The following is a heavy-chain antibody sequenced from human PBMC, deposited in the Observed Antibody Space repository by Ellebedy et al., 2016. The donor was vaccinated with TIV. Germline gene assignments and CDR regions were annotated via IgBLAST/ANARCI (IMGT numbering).Heavy chain of an antibody. D-gene: IGHD4-11*01. CDR1: GYSFTNSW. CDR2: IYPGDSDT. V-gene: IGHV5-51*01. Sequence: GGSLRLSXKGSGYSFTNSWIAWVRQKPGKGLEWLGIIYPGDSDTKYSPSFQGQVTISADTSINAAYLQWNILEASDTATYYCARMHEYSNYHPLDLWGQGTVVTVSS. CDR3: ARMHEYSNYHPLDL. J-gene: IGHJ3*01.